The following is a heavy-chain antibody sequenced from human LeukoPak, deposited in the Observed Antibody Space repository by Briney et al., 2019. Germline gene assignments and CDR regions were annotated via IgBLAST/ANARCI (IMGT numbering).Heavy chain of an antibody. D-gene: IGHD1-26*01. V-gene: IGHV3-30-3*01. CDR1: GFTFSSYA. CDR3: ARVTVIGGNYYLWYGMDV. J-gene: IGHJ6*02. CDR2: ISYDGSNK. Sequence: WRSLRLSCAASGFTFSSYAIHWVRQAPGKGLEWVAVISYDGSNKYYADSVKGRFTISRDNSKNTLYLQMNSLRAEDTAVYYCARVTVIGGNYYLWYGMDVWGQGTTVTVSS.